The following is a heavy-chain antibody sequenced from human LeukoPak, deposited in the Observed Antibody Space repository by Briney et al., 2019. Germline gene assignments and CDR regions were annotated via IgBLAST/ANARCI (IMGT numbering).Heavy chain of an antibody. D-gene: IGHD2-2*01. CDR3: ARVVVVGIAFFDY. CDR1: GASISSGDFY. CDR2: IYYSGST. Sequence: SQTLSLTCTVSGASISSGDFYWSWIRQPPGKGLEWIGYIYYSGSTYYNPSLKSRVTISVDTSKNQFSLKLSSVTAADTAVYYCARVVVVGIAFFDYWGQGTLVTVSS. V-gene: IGHV4-30-4*01. J-gene: IGHJ4*02.